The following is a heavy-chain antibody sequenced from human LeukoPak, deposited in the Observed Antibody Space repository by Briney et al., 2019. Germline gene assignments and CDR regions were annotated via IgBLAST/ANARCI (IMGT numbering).Heavy chain of an antibody. CDR2: IYYSGST. J-gene: IGHJ4*02. V-gene: IGHV4-59*06. CDR3: AKETLEYHYFDY. CDR1: GGSISSYY. D-gene: IGHD3-3*01. Sequence: SSETLSLTCTVSGGSISSYYWSWIRQHPGKGLEWIGYIYYSGSTYYNPSLKSRVTISVDTSKNQFSLKLSSVTAADTAVYYCAKETLEYHYFDYWGQGTLVTVSS.